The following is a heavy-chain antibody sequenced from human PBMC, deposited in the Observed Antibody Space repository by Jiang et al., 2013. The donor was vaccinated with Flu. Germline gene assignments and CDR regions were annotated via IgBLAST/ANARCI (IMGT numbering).Heavy chain of an antibody. CDR2: IGTAGDT. V-gene: IGHV3-13*01. D-gene: IGHD6-19*01. CDR1: GFTFSSYD. Sequence: VQLLESGGGLVQPGGSLRLSCAASGFTFSSYDMHWVRQATGKGLEWVSAIGTAGDTYYPGSVKGRFTISRENAKNSLYLQMNSLRAGDTAVYYCARGRDSSGWYYNYYGMDVWGQGTTVTVSS. J-gene: IGHJ6*02. CDR3: ARGRDSSGWYYNYYGMDV.